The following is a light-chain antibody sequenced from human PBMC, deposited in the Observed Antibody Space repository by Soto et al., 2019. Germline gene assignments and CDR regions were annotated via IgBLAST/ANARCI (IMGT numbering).Light chain of an antibody. V-gene: IGKV3-20*01. Sequence: EIVLTQSPGTLSLSPGERATLSCRASQSVTKDYLAWYQQKPGQAPRLLIDDVSRRATGIPDRFSGSGSGTDFTLTISRLEPEDFAVYYCQQCSSLPLTFGGGTKVEIK. CDR1: QSVTKDY. CDR2: DVS. CDR3: QQCSSLPLT. J-gene: IGKJ4*01.